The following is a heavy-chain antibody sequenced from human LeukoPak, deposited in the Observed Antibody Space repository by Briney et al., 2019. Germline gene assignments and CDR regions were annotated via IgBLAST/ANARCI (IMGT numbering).Heavy chain of an antibody. D-gene: IGHD2-2*01. V-gene: IGHV3-49*03. CDR2: LRSKAYRGTT. Sequence: PGGPLTLFCTASGFTFGYYAMICLRQAPGKALEWVGFLRSKAYRGTTEYAASLKGSFTISRVDSKNIAYLQMISLKTEDKAVYYCTRSYCSSTSCASPTSDYWGQGTLVTVSS. J-gene: IGHJ4*02. CDR1: GFTFGYYA. CDR3: TRSYCSSTSCASPTSDY.